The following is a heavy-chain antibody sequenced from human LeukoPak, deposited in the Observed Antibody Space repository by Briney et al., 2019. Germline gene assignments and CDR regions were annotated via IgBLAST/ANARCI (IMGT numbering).Heavy chain of an antibody. CDR2: ISWNSGSI. Sequence: GRSLRLSCAASGFTFDDYAMHWVRQAPGKGLEWVSGISWNSGSIGYADSVKGRFTISRDNAKNSLYLQMNSLRAEDTALYYCAKAPDRYCYDSSGYYFDYWGQGTLVTVSS. D-gene: IGHD3-22*01. CDR3: AKAPDRYCYDSSGYYFDY. V-gene: IGHV3-9*01. J-gene: IGHJ4*02. CDR1: GFTFDDYA.